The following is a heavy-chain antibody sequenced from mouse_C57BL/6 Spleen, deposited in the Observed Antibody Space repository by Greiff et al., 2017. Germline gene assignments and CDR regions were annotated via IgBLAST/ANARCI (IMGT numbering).Heavy chain of an antibody. CDR2: LRSKSSNYAT. D-gene: IGHD2-4*01. Sequence: EVQLVESGGGLVQPTGSLKISCAASGFTFNTYAMHWVRQAPGKGLEWVARLRSKSSNYATYYDYLVKDRFNISRDDSQSMLYLQMNNRKTEDTDMYYCVREADYDYDVGAMYYWGQGTSVTVSS. J-gene: IGHJ4*01. CDR1: GFTFNTYA. V-gene: IGHV10-3*01. CDR3: VREADYDYDVGAMYY.